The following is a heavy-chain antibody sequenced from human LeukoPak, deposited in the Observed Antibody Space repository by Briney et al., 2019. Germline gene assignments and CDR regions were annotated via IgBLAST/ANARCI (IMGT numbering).Heavy chain of an antibody. CDR3: AKVPWYCSGGSCYFDY. CDR2: ISGSGGST. D-gene: IGHD2-15*01. J-gene: IGHJ4*02. CDR1: GFTFSSYA. V-gene: IGHV3-23*01. Sequence: PGGSLRLSCAASGFTFSSYAMSWARQAPGKGLEWVSAISGSGGSTYYADSVKGRFTISRDNSKNTLYLQMNSLRAEDTAVYYCAKVPWYCSGGSCYFDYWGQGTLVTVSS.